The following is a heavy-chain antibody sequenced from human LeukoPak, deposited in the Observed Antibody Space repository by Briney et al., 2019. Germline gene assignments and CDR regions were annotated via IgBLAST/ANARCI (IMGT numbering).Heavy chain of an antibody. Sequence: PETLSLTRALYGGSFSGYYWSWIRQPPGKGLEWIGEINHSGSTNYNPSLKSRVTISVDTSKNQFSLKLNSVTAADTAVYYCARGAPKEIQLWLRLRGVAFDIWGQGTMVTVSS. V-gene: IGHV4-34*01. CDR2: INHSGST. CDR1: GGSFSGYY. D-gene: IGHD5-18*01. CDR3: ARGAPKEIQLWLRLRGVAFDI. J-gene: IGHJ3*02.